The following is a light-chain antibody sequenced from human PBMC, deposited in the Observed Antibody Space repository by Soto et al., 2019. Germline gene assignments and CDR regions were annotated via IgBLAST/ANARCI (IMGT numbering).Light chain of an antibody. CDR1: SSDVGGYNY. V-gene: IGLV2-14*01. J-gene: IGLJ2*01. CDR3: SSYTSSSTYVV. Sequence: QSALTQPASVSGSPGQSITISCTGTSSDVGGYNYVSWYQQHPGKAPKLMIYDVSNRPSGVSNRFSGSKSGNTASLTISGLQDEDEADEYCSSYTSSSTYVVFGGGTKLTVL. CDR2: DVS.